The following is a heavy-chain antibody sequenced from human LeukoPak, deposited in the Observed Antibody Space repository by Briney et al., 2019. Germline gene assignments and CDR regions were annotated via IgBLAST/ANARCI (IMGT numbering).Heavy chain of an antibody. CDR3: ARDHPGAYWYFDL. V-gene: IGHV3-48*04. Sequence: AGGSLRLSCAASGFTFSSYSMNWVRQAPGKGLEWVSYISSSSSTIYYADSVKGRFTISRDNAKNSLYLQMNSLRAEDTAVYYCARDHPGAYWYFDLWGRGTLVTVSS. CDR1: GFTFSSYS. J-gene: IGHJ2*01. CDR2: ISSSSSTI.